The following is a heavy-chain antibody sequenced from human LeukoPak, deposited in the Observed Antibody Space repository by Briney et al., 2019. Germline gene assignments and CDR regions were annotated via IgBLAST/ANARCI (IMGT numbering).Heavy chain of an antibody. CDR1: EFTFDDYA. J-gene: IGHJ6*02. CDR3: ARGGGSGSFHNYYGMDV. D-gene: IGHD3-10*01. CDR2: VTWDGGST. V-gene: IGHV3-43D*03. Sequence: GGSLRLSCAASEFTFDDYAMHWVRQAPGKGLEWVSLVTWDGGSTYCADSVKGRFTISRDNSRNSLYLQMNRLRAEDTALYYCARGGGSGSFHNYYGMDVWGQGTTVTVSS.